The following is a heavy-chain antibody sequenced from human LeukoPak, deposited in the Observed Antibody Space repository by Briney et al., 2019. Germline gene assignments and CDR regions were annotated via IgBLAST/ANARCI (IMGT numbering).Heavy chain of an antibody. Sequence: GGSLRLSCAASGFTFSSYSMNWVRQAPGKGLEWVSSITSSSSYIYYADSVKGRFTISRDTSKNTVYLQMNSLKADDTAVYYCAKDRAYLFDSSGYYDNWGQGTLVTVSS. CDR3: AKDRAYLFDSSGYYDN. J-gene: IGHJ4*02. D-gene: IGHD3-22*01. CDR1: GFTFSSYS. V-gene: IGHV3-21*04. CDR2: ITSSSSYI.